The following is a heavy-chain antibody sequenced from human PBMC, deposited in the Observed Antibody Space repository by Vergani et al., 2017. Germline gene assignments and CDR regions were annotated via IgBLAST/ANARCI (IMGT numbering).Heavy chain of an antibody. CDR1: GFTFSSYG. CDR3: ARDRSVRYFDWLLSFDY. V-gene: IGHV3-33*01. Sequence: QVQLVESGGGVVQPGRSLRLSCAASGFTFSSYGMHWVRQAPGKGLEWVAVIWYDGSNKYYADSVKGRFTISRDNSKNTLYLQMNSLRAEDTAVYYCARDRSVRYFDWLLSFDYWGQGTLVTVSS. CDR2: IWYDGSNK. J-gene: IGHJ4*02. D-gene: IGHD3-9*01.